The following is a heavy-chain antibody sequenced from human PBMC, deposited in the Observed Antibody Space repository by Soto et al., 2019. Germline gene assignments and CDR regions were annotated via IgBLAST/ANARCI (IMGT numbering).Heavy chain of an antibody. V-gene: IGHV1-69*08. CDR3: ARGRQWLRDFDY. CDR1: GGTFSSYT. D-gene: IGHD5-12*01. CDR2: IIPILGKA. J-gene: IGHJ4*02. Sequence: QVQLVQSGAEVKKPGSSVKVSCKASGGTFSSYTISWVRQAPGQGLEWMGRIIPILGKANYAQKFQGRVTITANKSTSTAYMELSSLRSEDTAVYYCARGRQWLRDFDYWGQGTLITVSS.